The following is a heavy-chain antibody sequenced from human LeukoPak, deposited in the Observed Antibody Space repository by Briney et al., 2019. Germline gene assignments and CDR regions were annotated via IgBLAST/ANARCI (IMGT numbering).Heavy chain of an antibody. Sequence: GGSLRLSCAASGFTFSSYAMSWVRQAPGKGLEWVSAISGSGGSTYYADSVKGRFTISRDNSKNTLYLQMNSLRAEDTAVYYCARDYGYSGSGSYPDYWGQGTLVTVPS. CDR2: ISGSGGST. V-gene: IGHV3-23*01. D-gene: IGHD3-10*01. CDR1: GFTFSSYA. CDR3: ARDYGYSGSGSYPDY. J-gene: IGHJ4*02.